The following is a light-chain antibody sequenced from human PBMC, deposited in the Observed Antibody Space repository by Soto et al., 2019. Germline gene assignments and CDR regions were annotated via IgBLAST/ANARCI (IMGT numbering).Light chain of an antibody. Sequence: DIQMTQSPSSLSASVGDRVTITCRASQSIVTYFNWYQQKPGKAPNLLIFAASTLQSGVPSRFSGSGSGTDFTLTISRLQPEDFATYYCQQSYSTPFSFGQGTKVEI. CDR3: QQSYSTPFS. J-gene: IGKJ1*01. CDR1: QSIVTY. V-gene: IGKV1-39*01. CDR2: AAS.